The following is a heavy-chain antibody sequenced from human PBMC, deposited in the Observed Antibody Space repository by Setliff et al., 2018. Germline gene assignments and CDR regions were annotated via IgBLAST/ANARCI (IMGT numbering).Heavy chain of an antibody. CDR1: GFIISNYW. J-gene: IGHJ3*01. V-gene: IGHV3-7*01. CDR3: LMIVLR. CDR2: IRQDGTNK. D-gene: IGHD2-8*01. Sequence: GSLRLSCVASGFIISNYWMAWVRQAPGKGLEWVADIRQDGTNKYYVDSVKGRFTISRDNAKNSLYLHMNSLRAEDTAVYYCLMIVLRWGQGTMVTVSS.